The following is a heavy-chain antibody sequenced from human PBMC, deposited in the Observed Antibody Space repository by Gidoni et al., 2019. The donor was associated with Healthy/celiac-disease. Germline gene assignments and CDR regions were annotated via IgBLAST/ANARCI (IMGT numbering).Heavy chain of an antibody. CDR3: ARMGTAAGKGDWFDP. CDR2: MNPNSGNT. Sequence: QVQLVQYGAEVKKTGAAVKVSCKASGYTCTSYAINWVRQATGQGLDWMGWMNPNSGNTGYAQKCQGRVTMTRNTSISTAYMELSSLRSEDTAVYYCARMGTAAGKGDWFDPWGQGTLVTVSS. D-gene: IGHD6-13*01. V-gene: IGHV1-8*01. J-gene: IGHJ5*02. CDR1: GYTCTSYA.